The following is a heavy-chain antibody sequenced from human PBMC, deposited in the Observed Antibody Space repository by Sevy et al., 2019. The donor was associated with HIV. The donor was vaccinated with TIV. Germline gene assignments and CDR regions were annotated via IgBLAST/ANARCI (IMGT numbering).Heavy chain of an antibody. V-gene: IGHV3-74*01. CDR3: ASAPQGGSDVITPPDY. Sequence: GGSLRLSCTASGFISSPYWMHWVRQAPGKGLVWVSRINPDGSITSYADAVKGRFTISRDNSKSMVYLQMNSLRAEDTALYYCASAPQGGSDVITPPDYWGQGTLVTVSS. CDR1: GFISSPYW. CDR2: INPDGSIT. D-gene: IGHD3-10*01. J-gene: IGHJ4*02.